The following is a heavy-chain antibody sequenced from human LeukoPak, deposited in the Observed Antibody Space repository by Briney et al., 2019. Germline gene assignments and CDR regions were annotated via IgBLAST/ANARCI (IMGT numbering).Heavy chain of an antibody. Sequence: ASVKVSCKASGYTFTSYAMHWVRQAPGQRLEWMGWINAGNGNTKYSQKFQGRVTITRDTSASTAYMELSSLRSEDTAVYYCARGRSCCGGDCYHNYMDVWGKGTTVTVSS. J-gene: IGHJ6*03. V-gene: IGHV1-3*01. CDR1: GYTFTSYA. CDR3: ARGRSCCGGDCYHNYMDV. D-gene: IGHD2-21*01. CDR2: INAGNGNT.